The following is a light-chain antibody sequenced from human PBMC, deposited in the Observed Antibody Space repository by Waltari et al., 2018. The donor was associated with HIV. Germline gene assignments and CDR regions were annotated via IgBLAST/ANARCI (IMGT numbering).Light chain of an antibody. V-gene: IGLV2-11*01. J-gene: IGLJ3*02. CDR3: CSYTGSYTWV. CDR2: DVS. CDR1: SSDVGGYNF. Sequence: QSALTQPRSVSGSPGPSVTIPCPGTSSDVGGYNFVSWYQQHPGKAPKLVIYDVSKWPSGVPDRFSGSKSGNTASLTISGLQAEDEADYYCCSYTGSYTWVFGGGTELTVL.